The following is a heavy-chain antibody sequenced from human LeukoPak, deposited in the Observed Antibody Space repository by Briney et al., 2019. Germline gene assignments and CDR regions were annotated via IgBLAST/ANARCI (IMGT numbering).Heavy chain of an antibody. CDR1: GISFSSYW. CDR2: IKYDGTHK. Sequence: GGSLRLSCVASGISFSSYWMAWVRQAPGKGLEWVANIKYDGTHKFYADSVKGRLTISRDNAKNSLFLEMNSLRADDTAVYFCASSHDSSGNDWGQGTLVTVSS. J-gene: IGHJ4*02. D-gene: IGHD3-22*01. CDR3: ASSHDSSGND. V-gene: IGHV3-7*01.